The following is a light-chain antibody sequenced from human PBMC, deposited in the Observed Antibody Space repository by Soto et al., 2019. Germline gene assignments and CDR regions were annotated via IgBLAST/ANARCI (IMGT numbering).Light chain of an antibody. V-gene: IGKV3-20*01. CDR2: GAS. Sequence: IVLTQSPGTLSLSPGERATLSCRASQSVSSSYLAWYQQKPGQAPRLLIYGASSRATGIPDRFSGSGSGTDFTLTISRLEPEDSAVYYCQQYGSSPSWTVGQGTKVE. CDR3: QQYGSSPSWT. J-gene: IGKJ1*01. CDR1: QSVSSSY.